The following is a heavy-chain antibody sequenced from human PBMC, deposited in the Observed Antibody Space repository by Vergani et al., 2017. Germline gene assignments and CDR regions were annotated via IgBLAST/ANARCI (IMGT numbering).Heavy chain of an antibody. CDR1: GGSISSYY. Sequence: QVQLQESGPGLVKPSETLSLTCTVSGGSISSYYWSWIRQPPGKGLEWIGYIYYSGRTNYNPSLKIRVTISVDTSKNQFSLKLSSVTAADTAVYYCARSLEYYDSSGWGFDYWGQGTLVTVSS. D-gene: IGHD3-22*01. J-gene: IGHJ4*02. V-gene: IGHV4-59*01. CDR3: ARSLEYYDSSGWGFDY. CDR2: IYYSGRT.